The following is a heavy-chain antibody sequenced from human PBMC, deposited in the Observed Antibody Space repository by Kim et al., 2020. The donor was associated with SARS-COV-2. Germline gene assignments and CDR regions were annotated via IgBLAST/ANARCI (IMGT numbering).Heavy chain of an antibody. CDR2: ISGSGGST. D-gene: IGHD3-22*01. J-gene: IGHJ3*02. CDR3: AKTRFDYYDSSGPDAFDI. CDR1: GFTFSSYA. V-gene: IGHV3-23*01. Sequence: GGSLRLSCAASGFTFSSYAMSWVRQAPGKGLEWVSAISGSGGSTYYADSVKGRFTISRDNSKNTLYLQMNSLRAEDTAVYYCAKTRFDYYDSSGPDAFDIWGQGTMVTVSS.